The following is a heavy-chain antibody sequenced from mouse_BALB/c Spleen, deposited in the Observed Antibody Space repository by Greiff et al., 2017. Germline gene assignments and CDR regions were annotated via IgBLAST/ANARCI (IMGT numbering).Heavy chain of an antibody. J-gene: IGHJ4*01. CDR1: GYSFTSYW. V-gene: IGHV1S126*01. CDR2: IDPSDSET. CDR3: ARCGNYGYYAMDY. Sequence: VQLVESGPQLVRPGASVKISCKASGYSFTSYWMHWVKQRPGQGLEWIGMIDPSDSETRLNQKFKDKATLTVDKSSSTAYMQLSSPTSEDSAVYFCARCGNYGYYAMDYWGQGTTLTVSS. D-gene: IGHD2-1*01.